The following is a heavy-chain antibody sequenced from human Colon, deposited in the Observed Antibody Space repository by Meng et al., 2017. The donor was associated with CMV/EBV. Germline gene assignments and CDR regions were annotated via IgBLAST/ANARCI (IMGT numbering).Heavy chain of an antibody. CDR2: INGNGISV. D-gene: IGHD6-25*01. V-gene: IGHV3-74*01. J-gene: IGHJ4*02. CDR1: GFTFTDYI. CDR3: ARETVTTSAYDF. Sequence: GESLKISCTASGFTFTDYIINWVRQAPGKGLEWVARINGNGISVSYADSVKGRFTISRDNAKSVVYLEMNSLTAEDTALYYCARETVTTSAYDFWGRGTLVTVSS.